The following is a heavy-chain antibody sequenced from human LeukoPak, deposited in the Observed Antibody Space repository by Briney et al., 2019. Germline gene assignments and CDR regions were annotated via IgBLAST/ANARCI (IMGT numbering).Heavy chain of an antibody. CDR3: ARGLDTAMVEMGFDY. V-gene: IGHV1-69*01. D-gene: IGHD5-18*01. J-gene: IGHJ4*02. CDR2: IIPIFGTA. Sequence: IIPIFGTANYAQKFQGRVTITADESTSTAYMELSSLRSEDTAVYYCARGLDTAMVEMGFDYWGQGTLVTVSS.